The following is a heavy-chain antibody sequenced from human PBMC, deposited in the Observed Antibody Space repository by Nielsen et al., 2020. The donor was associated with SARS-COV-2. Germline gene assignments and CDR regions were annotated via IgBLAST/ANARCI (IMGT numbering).Heavy chain of an antibody. Sequence: SQTLSLTCAISGDSVSSNSAAWNWIRPSPSRGLEWLGRTYYRSKWYNDYAVSVKSRITINPDTSKNQFSLQLNSVTPEDTAVYYCARDRLLRGDAFDIWGQGTMVTVSS. J-gene: IGHJ3*02. D-gene: IGHD2-15*01. CDR1: GDSVSSNSAA. CDR2: TYYRSKWYN. CDR3: ARDRLLRGDAFDI. V-gene: IGHV6-1*01.